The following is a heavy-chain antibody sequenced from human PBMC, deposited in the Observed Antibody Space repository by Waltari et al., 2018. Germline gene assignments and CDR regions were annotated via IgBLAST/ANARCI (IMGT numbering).Heavy chain of an antibody. Sequence: QVQLQESGPGLVKPSETLSLTCAVSGYSISSGYYWGWIRQPPGKGLEWIGSIYHSGGTYYNPSLKSRVTISVDTSKNQFSLKLSSVTAADTAVYYCARVRGDYGGNWFDPWGQGTLVTVSS. CDR3: ARVRGDYGGNWFDP. CDR1: GYSISSGYY. V-gene: IGHV4-38-2*01. J-gene: IGHJ5*02. CDR2: IYHSGGT. D-gene: IGHD3-10*01.